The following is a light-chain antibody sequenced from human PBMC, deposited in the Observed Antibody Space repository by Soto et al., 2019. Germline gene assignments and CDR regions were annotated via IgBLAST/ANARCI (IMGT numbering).Light chain of an antibody. CDR3: QQRSNWSSIT. CDR1: QSVSSY. Sequence: EIVLTQSPATLSVSPGERATLSCRASQSVSSYLAWYQQKPGQAPRLLIYDASNRATSIPARFSGSGSGTDFTPTTSSLQPEDVVVYYCQQRSNWSSITFGQGTRLEIK. J-gene: IGKJ5*01. V-gene: IGKV3-11*01. CDR2: DAS.